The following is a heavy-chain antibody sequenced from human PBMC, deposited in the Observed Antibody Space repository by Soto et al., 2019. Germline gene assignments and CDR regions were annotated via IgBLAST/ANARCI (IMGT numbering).Heavy chain of an antibody. CDR2: TYYRSKWYN. Sequence: SQTLSLTCAISGDSVSSNSAAWNWIRQSPSRGLEWLGRTYYRSKWYNDYAVSVKSRITINPDTSKNQFSLKLSSVTAADTAVYYCARDKREQQLSHWFDPWGQGTLVTVSS. CDR1: GDSVSSNSAA. V-gene: IGHV6-1*01. CDR3: ARDKREQQLSHWFDP. J-gene: IGHJ5*02. D-gene: IGHD6-13*01.